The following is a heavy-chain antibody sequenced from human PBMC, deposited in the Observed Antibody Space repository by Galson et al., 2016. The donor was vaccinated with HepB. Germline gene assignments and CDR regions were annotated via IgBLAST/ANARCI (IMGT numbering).Heavy chain of an antibody. V-gene: IGHV1-2*02. CDR3: AAGGDLSPSTELFDI. CDR1: GYTFTGYY. CDR2: INPNSGGT. J-gene: IGHJ3*02. Sequence: SVKVSCKASGYTFTGYYMHWVRQAPGQGLEWMGWINPNSGGTNYAQNFQGRVTMTRDTSISTAYMELSRLRSDDTAVYFCAAGGDLSPSTELFDIWGQGTMVTVSA. D-gene: IGHD3-16*02.